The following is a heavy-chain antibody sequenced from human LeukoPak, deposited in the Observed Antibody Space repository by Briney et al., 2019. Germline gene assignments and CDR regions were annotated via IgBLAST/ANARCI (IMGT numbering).Heavy chain of an antibody. D-gene: IGHD2-15*01. Sequence: GGSLRLSCTASGFTFGDYAMSWVRQAPGKGLEWVGFIRRKAYGGTTEYAASVKGRFTISGDDSKSIAYLQMNSLKTEDTAVYYCTRAAYCSGGGCFPADYWGQGTLLTVSS. CDR3: TRAAYCSGGGCFPADY. CDR1: GFTFGDYA. V-gene: IGHV3-49*04. CDR2: IRRKAYGGTT. J-gene: IGHJ4*02.